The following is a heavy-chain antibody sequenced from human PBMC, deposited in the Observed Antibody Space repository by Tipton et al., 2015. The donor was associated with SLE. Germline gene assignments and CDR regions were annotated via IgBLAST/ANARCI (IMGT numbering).Heavy chain of an antibody. CDR2: IRGYTSKK. CDR1: GFTFKNYS. Sequence: SLRLSCEASGFTFKNYSMSWVRQAPGKGLEWVAIIRGYTSKKYYVDSVKGRFTISRDNAKNSLYLQMNSLRAEDTAGYYCTRKDCSSSSWGACDIWGQGTMVTVSA. V-gene: IGHV3-7*01. D-gene: IGHD6-13*01. CDR3: TRKDCSSSSWGACDI. J-gene: IGHJ3*02.